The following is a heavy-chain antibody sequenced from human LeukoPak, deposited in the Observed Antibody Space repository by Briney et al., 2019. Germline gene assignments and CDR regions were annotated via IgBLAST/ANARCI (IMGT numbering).Heavy chain of an antibody. D-gene: IGHD2-15*01. CDR1: GGSISSSSYY. CDR3: ARLRVGVAEVDY. Sequence: SETLSLTCTVSGGSISSSSYYWGWIRQPPGKGLEWIGSIYYSGSTYYNPSLKSRVTMSVDTSKNQFSLKLSSVTAADTAVYYCARLRVGVAEVDYWGQGTLVTVSS. CDR2: IYYSGST. V-gene: IGHV4-39*01. J-gene: IGHJ4*02.